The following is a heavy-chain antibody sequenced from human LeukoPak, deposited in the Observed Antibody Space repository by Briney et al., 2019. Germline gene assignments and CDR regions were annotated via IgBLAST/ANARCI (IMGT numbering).Heavy chain of an antibody. CDR3: ARALGTWNPNFDY. CDR1: GFIFSTYW. Sequence: GGSLRLSCTASGFIFSTYWMHWVRQAPGKGLVWVSRINSVGSSTNYADSVKGRFTISRDNAKNMLYLQMNSLRAEDTAVYYCARALGTWNPNFDYWGQGTLVTVSS. J-gene: IGHJ4*02. CDR2: INSVGSST. V-gene: IGHV3-74*01. D-gene: IGHD1-1*01.